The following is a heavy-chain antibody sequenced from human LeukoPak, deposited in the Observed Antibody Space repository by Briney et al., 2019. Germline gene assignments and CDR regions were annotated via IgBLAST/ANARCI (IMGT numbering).Heavy chain of an antibody. Sequence: SETLSLTCAVYGGSFSGYYWSWIRQPPGKGLEWIGEINHSGSTNYNPSLKSRVTISVDTSKNQFSLKLSSVTAADTAVYYCARGSIAARPSYFDYWGQGTLATVSS. V-gene: IGHV4-34*01. D-gene: IGHD6-6*01. J-gene: IGHJ4*02. CDR2: INHSGST. CDR3: ARGSIAARPSYFDY. CDR1: GGSFSGYY.